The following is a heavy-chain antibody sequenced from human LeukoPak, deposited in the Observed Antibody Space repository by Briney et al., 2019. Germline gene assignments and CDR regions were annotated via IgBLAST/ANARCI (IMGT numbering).Heavy chain of an antibody. D-gene: IGHD2-8*01. V-gene: IGHV1-69*05. CDR1: GGTFSSYA. Sequence: SVKVSCKASGGTFSSYAISWVRQAPGQGLEWMGGIIPIFGTANYAQKFQGRVTITTDESTSTAYMELSSLRSEDTAVYYCARGYCTNGVCPRPFDYWGQGTLLTVSS. CDR2: IIPIFGTA. CDR3: ARGYCTNGVCPRPFDY. J-gene: IGHJ4*02.